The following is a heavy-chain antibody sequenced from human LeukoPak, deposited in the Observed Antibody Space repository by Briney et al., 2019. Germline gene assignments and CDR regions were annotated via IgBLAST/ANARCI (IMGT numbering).Heavy chain of an antibody. CDR3: GRAGWNGDVDY. D-gene: IGHD4-17*01. CDR1: GGSFSGYY. J-gene: IGHJ4*02. CDR2: INHSGST. V-gene: IGHV4-34*01. Sequence: PSETLSLTCAVYGGSFSGYYWSWIRQPPGKGLEWIGEINHSGSTNYNSSLKSRVTISVDTSKNQFSLKLSSVTAADTAVYYCGRAGWNGDVDYWGQGTLVTVSS.